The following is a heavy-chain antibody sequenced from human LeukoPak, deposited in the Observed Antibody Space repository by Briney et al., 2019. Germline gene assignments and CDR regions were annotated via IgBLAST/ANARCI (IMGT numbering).Heavy chain of an antibody. J-gene: IGHJ4*02. V-gene: IGHV3-48*01. CDR2: ISSGSRPI. CDR3: ARESITGHRDFDY. CDR1: GFTFSAYS. D-gene: IGHD1-20*01. Sequence: PGGSLRLSCAASGFTFSAYSMNWVRQAPGKGLEWVSYISSGSRPIYYADSVKGRFTASRDNDKNSLYLQMNSLRAEDTAVYYCARESITGHRDFDYWGQGTLVTVSS.